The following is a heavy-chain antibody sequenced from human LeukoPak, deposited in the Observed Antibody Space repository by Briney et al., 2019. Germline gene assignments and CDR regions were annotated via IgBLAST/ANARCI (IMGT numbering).Heavy chain of an antibody. CDR3: ARTTDWATYYFDY. Sequence: GASVKVSCKASGGTFSSYAISWVRQAPGQGLEWMGGIIPIFGTANYAQKFQGRVTITADESTSTAYMELSSLRSEDTAVYYCARTTDWATYYFDYWGQGTLVTVSS. J-gene: IGHJ4*02. V-gene: IGHV1-69*13. D-gene: IGHD3-9*01. CDR1: GGTFSSYA. CDR2: IIPIFGTA.